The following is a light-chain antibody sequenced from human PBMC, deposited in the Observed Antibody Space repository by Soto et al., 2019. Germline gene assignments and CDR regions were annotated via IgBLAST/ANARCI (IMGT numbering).Light chain of an antibody. V-gene: IGKV3-20*01. CDR3: QQYGSSPIT. Sequence: EVLLTQSPGTLSLSPGDRATLSCRASQSVTSSFLAWYQQKPGQAPRLLIYGTSSRATGIPDRFSGSGSGTDFTLTISRLEPEVFAVYYCQQYGSSPITFGQGTRLDIK. CDR1: QSVTSSF. CDR2: GTS. J-gene: IGKJ5*01.